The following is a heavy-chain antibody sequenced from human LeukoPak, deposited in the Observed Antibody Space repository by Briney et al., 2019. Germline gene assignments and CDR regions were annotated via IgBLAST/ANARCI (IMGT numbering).Heavy chain of an antibody. CDR1: GGSFSSSSYY. Sequence: SETLSLTCTVSGGSFSSSSYYWGWIRQPPGKGLEWIGSISYDGSTYYNPSLKSRVTISVDTSKNQFSLKLSSVTAADTAVYYCARSSGTGTFSYWGQGTLVTVSS. J-gene: IGHJ4*02. CDR3: ARSSGTGTFSY. V-gene: IGHV4-39*01. D-gene: IGHD6-25*01. CDR2: ISYDGST.